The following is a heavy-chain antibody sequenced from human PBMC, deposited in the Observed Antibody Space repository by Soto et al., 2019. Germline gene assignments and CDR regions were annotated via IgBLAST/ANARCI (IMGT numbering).Heavy chain of an antibody. J-gene: IGHJ4*02. CDR3: AKDRFGIVGPVDY. CDR2: ISGSGGDT. Sequence: GGSLRLSCAASGLILSAYAMSWVRQAPGKGLECVACISGSGGDTFYADSVKGRFTISRDNSKNTLSLHMNGLRVDDTAVYFCAKDRFGIVGPVDYWGQGTLVTVSS. CDR1: GLILSAYA. V-gene: IGHV3-23*01. D-gene: IGHD1-26*01.